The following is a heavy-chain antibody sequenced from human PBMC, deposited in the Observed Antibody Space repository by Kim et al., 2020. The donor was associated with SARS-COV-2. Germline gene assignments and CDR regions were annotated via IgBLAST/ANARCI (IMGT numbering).Heavy chain of an antibody. CDR1: GASISTYH. V-gene: IGHV4-59*08. J-gene: IGHJ2*01. CDR3: ARRGYSDI. Sequence: SETLSLTCTVSGASISTYHWSWIRQPPGKGLEWIGYISNSGSTHYNPSLRSRVTISVDTSKNQFSLMLTSVTAADTAVYYCARRGYSDIWGRGTLVTVSS. CDR2: ISNSGST.